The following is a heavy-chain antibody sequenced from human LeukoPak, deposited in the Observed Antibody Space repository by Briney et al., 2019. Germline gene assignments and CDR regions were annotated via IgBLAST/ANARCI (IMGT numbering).Heavy chain of an antibody. CDR1: GGSISSYY. V-gene: IGHV4-59*01. J-gene: IGHJ4*02. CDR2: IYYSGST. CDR3: AGGGDSGGYYYPMFDY. D-gene: IGHD3-22*01. Sequence: SSETLSLTCTVSGGSISSYYWSWIRQPPGKGLEWIGYIYYSGSTNYNPSLKSRVTISVDTSKNQFSLKLNSVTAADTAVYYCAGGGDSGGYYYPMFDYWGQGTLVTVSS.